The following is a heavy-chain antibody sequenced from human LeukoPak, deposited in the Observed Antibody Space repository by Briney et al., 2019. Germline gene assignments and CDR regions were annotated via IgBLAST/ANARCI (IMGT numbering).Heavy chain of an antibody. CDR3: ARAGRYVWGSYLFDY. Sequence: PSETLSLTCTVSGSSISSYYWSWIRQPAGKGLEWIGRIYTSGSTNYNPSLKSRVTMSVDTSKNQFSLKLSSVTAADTAVYYCARAGRYVWGSYLFDYWGQGTLVTVSS. V-gene: IGHV4-4*07. CDR2: IYTSGST. CDR1: GSSISSYY. J-gene: IGHJ4*02. D-gene: IGHD3-16*01.